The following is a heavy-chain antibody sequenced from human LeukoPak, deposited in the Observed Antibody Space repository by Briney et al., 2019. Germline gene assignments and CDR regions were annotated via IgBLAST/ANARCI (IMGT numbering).Heavy chain of an antibody. J-gene: IGHJ6*03. CDR1: GFTFSSYS. CDR2: ISSSSSTI. Sequence: GGSLRLTCAASGFTFSSYSMNWVRQAPGRGQEWVSYISSSSSTIYYADSVKGRFTISRDNAKNSLYLQMNSLRAEDTAVYYCARAPTYYYYYMDVWGKGTTVTVSS. CDR3: ARAPTYYYYYMDV. V-gene: IGHV3-48*04.